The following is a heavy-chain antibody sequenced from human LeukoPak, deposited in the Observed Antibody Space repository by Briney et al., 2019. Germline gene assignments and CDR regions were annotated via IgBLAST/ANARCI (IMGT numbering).Heavy chain of an antibody. CDR2: IYYSGST. J-gene: IGHJ4*02. CDR1: GGSISSYY. D-gene: IGHD5-18*01. V-gene: IGHV4-59*01. Sequence: SETLSLTCTVSGGSISSYYWSWIRQPPGKGLEWIGYIYYSGSTNYNPSLKSRVTISVDTSKNQFSLKLSSVTAADTAVYYCARERGYSYIIDYWGQGTLVTVSS. CDR3: ARERGYSYIIDY.